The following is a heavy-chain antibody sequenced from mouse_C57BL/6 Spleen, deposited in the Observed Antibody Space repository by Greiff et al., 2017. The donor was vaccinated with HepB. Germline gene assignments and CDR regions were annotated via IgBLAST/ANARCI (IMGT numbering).Heavy chain of an antibody. CDR2: ISDGGSYT. V-gene: IGHV5-4*01. J-gene: IGHJ4*01. CDR1: GFTFSSYA. Sequence: EVQRVESGGGLVKPGGSLKLSCAASGFTFSSYAMSWVRQTPEKRLEWVATISDGGSYTYYPDNVKGRFTISRDNAKNNLYLQMSHLKSEDTAMYYCARVGWDLYAMDYWGQGTSVTVSS. CDR3: ARVGWDLYAMDY. D-gene: IGHD4-1*01.